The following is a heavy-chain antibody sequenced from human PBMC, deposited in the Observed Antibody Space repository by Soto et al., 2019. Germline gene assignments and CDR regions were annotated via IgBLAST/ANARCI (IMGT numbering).Heavy chain of an antibody. CDR3: ARGYCSSTSCYGGGYYYYMDV. D-gene: IGHD2-2*01. J-gene: IGHJ6*03. CDR2: INHSGST. CDR1: GGSFSGYY. V-gene: IGHV4-34*01. Sequence: PSETLSLTCAVYGGSFSGYYWSWIRQPPGKGLEWIGEINHSGSTNYNPSLKSRVTISVDTSKNQFSLKLSSVTAADTAVYYCARGYCSSTSCYGGGYYYYMDVWGKGTTVTVSS.